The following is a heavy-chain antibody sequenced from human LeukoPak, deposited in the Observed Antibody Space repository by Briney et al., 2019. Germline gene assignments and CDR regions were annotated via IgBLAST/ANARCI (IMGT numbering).Heavy chain of an antibody. CDR2: IYYSGST. D-gene: IGHD5-18*01. J-gene: IGHJ5*02. V-gene: IGHV4-39*01. Sequence: SETLSLTCTVSGGSISSHYWGWIRQPPGKGLEWIGSIYYSGSTYYNPSLKSRVTISVDTSKNQFSLKLSSVTAADTAVYYCARHYTAMVPTDWFDPWGQGTLVTVSS. CDR1: GGSISSHY. CDR3: ARHYTAMVPTDWFDP.